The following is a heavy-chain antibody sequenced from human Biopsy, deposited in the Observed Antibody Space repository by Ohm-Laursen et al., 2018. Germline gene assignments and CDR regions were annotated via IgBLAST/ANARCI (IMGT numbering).Heavy chain of an antibody. CDR2: INPNNGAT. CDR1: GYTFTGYY. V-gene: IGHV1-2*02. D-gene: IGHD3-22*01. CDR3: ARGGYYYDSLAYYYWFDP. Sequence: SVKVSCKTSGYTFTGYYVHWVRQAPGQGLDWMGWINPNNGATDYAQKFQGRVTMTRDTSITTAYMELSRLTSDDTAVYYCARGGYYYDSLAYYYWFDPWGQGTLVTVSS. J-gene: IGHJ5*02.